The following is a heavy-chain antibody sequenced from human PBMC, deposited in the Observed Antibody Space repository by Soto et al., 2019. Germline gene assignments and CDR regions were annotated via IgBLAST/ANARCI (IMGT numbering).Heavy chain of an antibody. J-gene: IGHJ6*02. V-gene: IGHV4-34*01. CDR3: ARNPWGGERPMGWGYYYYGIDV. Sequence: SETLSLTCAVYGGSFSGYYWSWIHQPPGKGREWSGEINHSGSTNYNPSLKSRVTISVDTSNNHFSLKLSSVTAADTAVYYCARNPWGGERPMGWGYYYYGIDVWGQGTTVTVSS. CDR1: GGSFSGYY. CDR2: INHSGST. D-gene: IGHD3-16*01.